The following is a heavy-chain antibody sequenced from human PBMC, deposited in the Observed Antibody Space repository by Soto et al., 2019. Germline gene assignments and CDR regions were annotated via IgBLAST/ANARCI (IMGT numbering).Heavy chain of an antibody. CDR3: ASPREGQWLVFDH. J-gene: IGHJ4*02. CDR1: GFTFSDFG. CDR2: ISKDGLDR. D-gene: IGHD6-19*01. Sequence: GGSLRLSFVVSGFTFSDFGMHWVGKSPGEGLAWVASISKDGLDRYYSESVKGRFTISRDDYKNTVFLQMNSLKVEDTAAYFCASPREGQWLVFDHWGQRTLVTVSS. V-gene: IGHV3-30*19.